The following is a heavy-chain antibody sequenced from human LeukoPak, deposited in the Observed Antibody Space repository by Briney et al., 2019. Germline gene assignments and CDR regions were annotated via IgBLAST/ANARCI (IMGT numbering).Heavy chain of an antibody. CDR3: ASQPSAVAGNY. CDR2: IGSSGRTI. V-gene: IGHV3-48*01. D-gene: IGHD6-19*01. J-gene: IGHJ4*02. Sequence: GGSLRLSCATSGFSFSTYTMNWVRQAPGKGPEWISYIGSSGRTIHYADSVEGRFTISRDSAKNSLYLQMNSLRAEDTAIYYCASQPSAVAGNYWGQGTLVTVSS. CDR1: GFSFSTYT.